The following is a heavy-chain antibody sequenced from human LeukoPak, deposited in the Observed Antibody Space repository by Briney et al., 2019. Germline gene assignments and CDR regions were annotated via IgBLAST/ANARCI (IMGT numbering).Heavy chain of an antibody. V-gene: IGHV1-2*02. CDR3: ARMKYQLLWADDY. CDR1: GYTFTGYY. CDR2: INPNSGGT. J-gene: IGHJ4*02. D-gene: IGHD2-2*01. Sequence: ASVKVSRKASGYTFTGYYMHWVRQAPGQGLEWMGWINPNSGGTNYAQKFQGRVTMTRDTSISTAYMELSRLRSDDTAVYYCARMKYQLLWADDYWGQGTLVTVSS.